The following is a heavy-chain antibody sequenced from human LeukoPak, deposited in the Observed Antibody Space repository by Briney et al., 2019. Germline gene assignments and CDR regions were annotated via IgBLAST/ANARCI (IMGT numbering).Heavy chain of an antibody. CDR2: ISSDGSTT. Sequence: PGGSLRLSCAVSGFTFSSYWMHWVRQVPGEGLVWVSRISSDGSTTTYADSVKGRFTISRDNAKNTLYLQMNSLRAEDTAVYYCVNILFGWGQGTPVTVSS. D-gene: IGHD3-10*01. J-gene: IGHJ4*02. CDR3: VNILFG. CDR1: GFTFSSYW. V-gene: IGHV3-74*01.